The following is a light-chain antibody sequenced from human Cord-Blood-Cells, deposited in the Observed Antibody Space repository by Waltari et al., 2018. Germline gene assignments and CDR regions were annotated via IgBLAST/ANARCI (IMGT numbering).Light chain of an antibody. CDR2: DVS. Sequence: QSALTQPAPVSGSPGQSITISCTGTSSDVGGYNYVSWYQQHPGKAPKLMIYDVSNRPSGVSNRFSGPKSGNTASLTISGLQAEDEADYYCSSYTSSSTWVFGGGTKLTVL. J-gene: IGLJ3*02. CDR3: SSYTSSSTWV. CDR1: SSDVGGYNY. V-gene: IGLV2-14*03.